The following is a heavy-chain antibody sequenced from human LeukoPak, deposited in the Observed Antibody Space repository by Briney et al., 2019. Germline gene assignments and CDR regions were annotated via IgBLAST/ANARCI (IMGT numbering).Heavy chain of an antibody. Sequence: PSETLSLTCSVSGDSISTSSYYWGWIRQPPGKGLEWIGTIYYSASTYYNPSLTSRVTMSVDTSKNQFSLKLSSVTAADTAVYYCARGVMVVAATPGGLYYYYYMDVWGKGTTVTISS. J-gene: IGHJ6*03. V-gene: IGHV4-39*07. CDR1: GDSISTSSYY. CDR2: IYYSAST. CDR3: ARGVMVVAATPGGLYYYYYMDV. D-gene: IGHD2-15*01.